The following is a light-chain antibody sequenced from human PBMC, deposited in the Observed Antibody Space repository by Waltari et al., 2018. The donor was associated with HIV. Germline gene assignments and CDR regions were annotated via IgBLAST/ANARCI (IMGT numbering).Light chain of an antibody. CDR2: SVS. V-gene: IGKV1-8*01. CDR1: QSVYNF. Sequence: PASPGDRVVLTCRASQSVYNFLAWYQQKPGAAPRLLIYSVSSLQPGVPSRFSGSGSGTEFALTISSLQSEDFATYYCQHFNSVPYTFGQGTKVELK. CDR3: QHFNSVPYT. J-gene: IGKJ2*01.